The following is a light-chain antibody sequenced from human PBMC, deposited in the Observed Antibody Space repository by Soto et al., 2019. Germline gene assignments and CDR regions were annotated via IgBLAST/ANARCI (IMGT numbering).Light chain of an antibody. CDR2: LGS. CDR3: MQALQTPPT. CDR1: HSLLHSNGYNY. V-gene: IGKV2-28*01. Sequence: VMTQSTLSLPVTPGEPASISCRSSHSLLHSNGYNYLDWYLQKPGQSPQLLIYLGSNRASGVPDRISGSGSGTDYTLEISRVEAEDVGVYYCMQALQTPPTFGQGTKVDIK. J-gene: IGKJ1*01.